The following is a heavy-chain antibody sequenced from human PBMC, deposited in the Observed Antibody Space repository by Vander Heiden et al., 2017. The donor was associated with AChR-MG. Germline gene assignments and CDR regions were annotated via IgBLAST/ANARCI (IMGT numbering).Heavy chain of an antibody. Sequence: QVQLVESGGGLVKPGGSLRLSCAASGFTFSDYYMSWIRQAPGKGLEWVSYISSSSSYTNYADSVKGRFTISRDNAKNSLYLQMNSLRAEDTAVYYCARDRIAVAGNWFDPWGQGTLVTVSS. CDR3: ARDRIAVAGNWFDP. CDR1: GFTFSDYY. V-gene: IGHV3-11*06. J-gene: IGHJ5*02. CDR2: ISSSSSYT. D-gene: IGHD6-19*01.